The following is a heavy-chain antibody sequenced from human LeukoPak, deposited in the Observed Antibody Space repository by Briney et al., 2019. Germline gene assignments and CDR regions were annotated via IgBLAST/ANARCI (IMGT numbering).Heavy chain of an antibody. J-gene: IGHJ4*02. D-gene: IGHD5-18*01. V-gene: IGHV3-7*03. Sequence: PGGSLRLSCAASGFTFSDFWMSWVRQTPGQGLEWVGNIKEDGSEEYYADSVKGRFTISRNNAKNSLYLQMNSLRAEDTAVYYCARDSRWIQFDYWGQGTLVTVSS. CDR2: IKEDGSEE. CDR3: ARDSRWIQFDY. CDR1: GFTFSDFW.